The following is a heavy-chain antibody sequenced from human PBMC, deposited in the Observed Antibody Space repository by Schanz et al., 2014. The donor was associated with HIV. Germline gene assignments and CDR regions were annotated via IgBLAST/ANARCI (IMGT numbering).Heavy chain of an antibody. J-gene: IGHJ6*02. CDR1: GFSFSSFS. CDR3: ARDGGEV. CDR2: IGSGGGYK. V-gene: IGHV3-21*02. Sequence: EVQLVESGGGLVEPGGSLRLSCEASGFSFSSFSMNWVRQAPGKGLEWVSSIGSGGGYKYYADSVNGRFTISRDNAKNSLHLQMSRLRAEDTAVYYCARDGGEVWGQGTTVTVSS. D-gene: IGHD3-16*01.